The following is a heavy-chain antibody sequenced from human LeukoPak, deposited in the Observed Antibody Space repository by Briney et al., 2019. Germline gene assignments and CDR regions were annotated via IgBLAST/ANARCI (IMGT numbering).Heavy chain of an antibody. J-gene: IGHJ5*02. D-gene: IGHD3-10*01. CDR3: ARGWYYDSGSYYKRGIGWFDP. Sequence: SETLSLTCAVYGGSFSGYYWSWIRQPPGKGLEWIGEINHSGSTNYNPSLKSRVTISVDTSKNQFSLKLSSVTAADTAVYYCARGWYYDSGSYYKRGIGWFDPWGQGTLVTVSS. CDR2: INHSGST. V-gene: IGHV4-34*01. CDR1: GGSFSGYY.